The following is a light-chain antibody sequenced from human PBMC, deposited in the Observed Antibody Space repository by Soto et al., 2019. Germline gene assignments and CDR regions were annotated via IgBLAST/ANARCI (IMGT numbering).Light chain of an antibody. J-gene: IGLJ2*01. CDR1: SSDVGGYNY. CDR2: EVS. V-gene: IGLV2-8*01. CDR3: SSYGGSNNLI. Sequence: QSALTQPPSASGSPGQSVTISCSGTSSDVGGYNYVSWYQQRPGKAPKLMIYEVSKRPSGVPDRFSGSKSGNTASLTVSGLQAEDEADYYCSSYGGSNNLIFGGGTKLTVL.